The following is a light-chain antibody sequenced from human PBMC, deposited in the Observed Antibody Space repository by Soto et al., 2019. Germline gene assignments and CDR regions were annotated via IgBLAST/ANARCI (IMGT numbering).Light chain of an antibody. J-gene: IGKJ2*01. CDR1: QSISVH. CDR3: QQSYITPYT. CDR2: AAS. V-gene: IGKV1-39*01. Sequence: DLQMTQSPSSLSASVRDTVTITCRASQSISVHLNWYQQKPGEVPKLLIYAASNLHSGVPSRFSGSGSETDFALTISSLQPEDFATYYWQQSYITPYTFGQGTRLEIK.